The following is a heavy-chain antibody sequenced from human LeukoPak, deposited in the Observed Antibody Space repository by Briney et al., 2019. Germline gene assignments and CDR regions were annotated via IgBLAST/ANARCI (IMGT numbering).Heavy chain of an antibody. CDR1: GFTLSSYS. D-gene: IGHD3-22*01. CDR2: ISYSSTYI. Sequence: GGSLRLSCAASGFTLSSYSMHWVRQAPGKGLEWVSSISYSSTYIYYEDSVKGRFTISRDNAKNSVYLQMNSLRAGDTAVYYCARHPLDYYDSSGYYGPFDYWGQGTLVTVSS. J-gene: IGHJ4*02. CDR3: ARHPLDYYDSSGYYGPFDY. V-gene: IGHV3-21*01.